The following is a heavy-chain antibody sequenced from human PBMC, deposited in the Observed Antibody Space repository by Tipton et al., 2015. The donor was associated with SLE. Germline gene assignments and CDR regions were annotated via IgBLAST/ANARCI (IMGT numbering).Heavy chain of an antibody. D-gene: IGHD3-10*01. Sequence: QLVQSGAEVKKPGSSVKVSCKASGGTFSSYAISWVRQAPGQGLEWMGGIIPILGIVNYAQKFQGRVTIPTDQSTSTAYMELSSLRAEDPAVYYCAGAQSGVRYFQHWGQGSLVTVSS. CDR1: GGTFSSYA. CDR2: IIPILGIV. J-gene: IGHJ1*01. V-gene: IGHV1-69*09. CDR3: AGAQSGVRYFQH.